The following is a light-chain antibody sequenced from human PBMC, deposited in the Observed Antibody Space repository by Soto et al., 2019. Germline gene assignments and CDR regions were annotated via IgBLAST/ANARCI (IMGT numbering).Light chain of an antibody. CDR1: QGIRNF. J-gene: IGKJ3*01. CDR3: QKYSSVPV. CDR2: AAS. Sequence: DIQMTQSPTSLSASVGDRVTITCRASQGIRNFVAWYQQKPGKAPKLLIYAASTLQSGVPSRFSGSGSGTGLTLTINILQPEDVATYSCQKYSSVPVFGPGTKVEIK. V-gene: IGKV1-27*01.